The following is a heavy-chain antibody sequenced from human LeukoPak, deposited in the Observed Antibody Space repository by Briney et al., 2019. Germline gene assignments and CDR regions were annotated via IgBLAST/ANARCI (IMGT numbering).Heavy chain of an antibody. Sequence: GGSLRLSCAASGFTLSSYWMSWVRQAPGKGLEWVANIKEDGSEKYYVDSVKGRFTISRDNAKNSLFLQMNSLKTEDTAVYYCVRVARGSYSLDYWGQGTLVTVSS. CDR3: VRVARGSYSLDY. CDR1: GFTLSSYW. J-gene: IGHJ4*02. CDR2: IKEDGSEK. D-gene: IGHD1-26*01. V-gene: IGHV3-7*03.